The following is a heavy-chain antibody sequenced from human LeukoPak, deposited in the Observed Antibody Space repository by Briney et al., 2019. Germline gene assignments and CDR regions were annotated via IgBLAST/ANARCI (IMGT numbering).Heavy chain of an antibody. CDR2: IRGSGDTT. CDR3: EKRGDKLDLI. J-gene: IGHJ4*02. CDR1: GVILRNYG. Sequence: GESLRLSCAASGVILRNYGLSWVRHTPGKGLEWVSAIRGSGDTTFYADSVKGRFTISRDNSENTVYLQMNSLRAEDTAVYYCEKRGDKLDLIWGQGTLVTVSS. D-gene: IGHD2-21*02. V-gene: IGHV3-23*01.